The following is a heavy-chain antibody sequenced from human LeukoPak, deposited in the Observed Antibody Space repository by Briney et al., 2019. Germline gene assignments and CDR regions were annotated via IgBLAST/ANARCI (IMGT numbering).Heavy chain of an antibody. CDR3: SRDPRNLDY. CDR2: INHSGST. V-gene: IGHV4-34*01. Sequence: SETLSLTCAVYGGSFSGYYWSWIRQPPGKGLEWIGEINHSGSTNYNPSLKSRVTISVDTSKNQFSLKLSSVTAADTAVYYCSRDPRNLDYWGQGTLVTVSS. J-gene: IGHJ4*02. D-gene: IGHD1-14*01. CDR1: GGSFSGYY.